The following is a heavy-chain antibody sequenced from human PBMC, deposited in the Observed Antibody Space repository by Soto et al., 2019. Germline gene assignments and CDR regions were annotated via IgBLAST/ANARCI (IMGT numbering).Heavy chain of an antibody. D-gene: IGHD6-6*01. CDR3: ARVASSSPRIDY. V-gene: IGHV3-33*01. CDR2: IWYDGSNK. CDR1: GFTFSSYG. J-gene: IGHJ4*02. Sequence: GGPLRLSSAASGFTFSSYGMHWVRQAPGKGLEWVAVIWYDGSNKYYADSVKGRFTISRDNSKNTLYLQMNSLRAEDTAVYYCARVASSSPRIDYWGQGTLVTVSS.